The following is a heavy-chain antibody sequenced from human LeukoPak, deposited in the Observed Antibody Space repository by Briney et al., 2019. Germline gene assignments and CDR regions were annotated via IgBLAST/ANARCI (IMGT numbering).Heavy chain of an antibody. V-gene: IGHV1-8*01. CDR1: GYTFTSYD. CDR3: ARGDILTGNHNDY. D-gene: IGHD3-9*01. Sequence: GASVKVSCKASGYTFTSYDINWVRQATGQGLGWMGWMNPNSGNTGYAQKFQGRVTMTRNTSISTAYMELSSLRSEDTAVYYCARGDILTGNHNDYWGQGTLVTVSS. CDR2: MNPNSGNT. J-gene: IGHJ4*02.